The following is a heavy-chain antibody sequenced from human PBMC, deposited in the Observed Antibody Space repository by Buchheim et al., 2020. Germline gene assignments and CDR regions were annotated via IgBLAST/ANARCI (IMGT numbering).Heavy chain of an antibody. CDR3: ASPYYYGSGSSPFYYYGMDV. J-gene: IGHJ6*02. CDR1: GGTFSSYA. V-gene: IGHV1-69*04. Sequence: QVQLVQSGAEVKKPGSSVKVSCKASGGTFSSYAISWVRQAPGQGLEWMGRIIPILGIANYAQKFQGRVTITADKSTSTAYMELSSLRSEDTAAYYCASPYYYGSGSSPFYYYGMDVWGQGTT. CDR2: IIPILGIA. D-gene: IGHD3-10*01.